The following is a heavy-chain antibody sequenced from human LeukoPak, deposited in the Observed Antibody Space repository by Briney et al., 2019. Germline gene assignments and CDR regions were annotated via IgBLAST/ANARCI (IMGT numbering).Heavy chain of an antibody. V-gene: IGHV4-34*01. Sequence: SETLSLICAVYGGSFSGYYWSWIRQPPGKGLEWIGEINHSGSTNYNPSLKSRVTISVDTSKNQFSLKLSSVTAADTAMYYCARAVSGRFDYWGQGTLVTVSS. CDR2: INHSGST. D-gene: IGHD6-19*01. J-gene: IGHJ4*02. CDR1: GGSFSGYY. CDR3: ARAVSGRFDY.